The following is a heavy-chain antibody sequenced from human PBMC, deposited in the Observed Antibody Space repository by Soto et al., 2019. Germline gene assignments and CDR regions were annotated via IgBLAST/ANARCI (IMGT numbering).Heavy chain of an antibody. CDR1: GFTFSSYA. D-gene: IGHD3-22*01. J-gene: IGHJ4*02. CDR2: ISGSGGST. V-gene: IGHV3-23*01. Sequence: PGGSLRLSCAASGFTFSSYAMSWVRQAPGKGLEWVSAISGSGGSTYYADSVKGRFTISRDNSKNTLYLQMNSLRAEDTAVYYCAKDRITMIVVVTDFDDWGQGTLVTVSS. CDR3: AKDRITMIVVVTDFDD.